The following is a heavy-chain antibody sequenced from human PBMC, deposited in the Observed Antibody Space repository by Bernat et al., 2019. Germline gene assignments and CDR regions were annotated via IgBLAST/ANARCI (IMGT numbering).Heavy chain of an antibody. CDR3: ARAPLYCNTGGTGSCYSGWFDY. J-gene: IGHJ4*02. CDR1: GGSFSGYY. V-gene: IGHV4-34*01. D-gene: IGHD2-8*01. Sequence: QVQLQQWGAGLLKPSETLSLTCAVYGGSFSGYYWGWIRQSPGKGLEWIGEINHEGVTNYNPSLKSRATISVDTSKNQFSLKLTCMTAGDTTVYYCARAPLYCNTGGTGSCYSGWFDYWGQGSLVTVSS. CDR2: INHEGVT.